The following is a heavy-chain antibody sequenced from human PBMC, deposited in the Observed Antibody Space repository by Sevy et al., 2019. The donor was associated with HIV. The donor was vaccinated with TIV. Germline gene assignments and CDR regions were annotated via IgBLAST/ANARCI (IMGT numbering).Heavy chain of an antibody. CDR3: AKKAAGYSYGDA. CDR1: GFTFSSYG. V-gene: IGHV3-30*18. J-gene: IGHJ5*02. CDR2: ISYDGSNK. Sequence: GGSLRLSCAASGFTFSSYGMHWVRQAPGKGLEWVAVISYDGSNKYYADSVKGRLTISRDNSKNTLYLQMNSLRAEDTAVYYCAKKAAGYSYGDAWGQGTLVTVSS. D-gene: IGHD5-18*01.